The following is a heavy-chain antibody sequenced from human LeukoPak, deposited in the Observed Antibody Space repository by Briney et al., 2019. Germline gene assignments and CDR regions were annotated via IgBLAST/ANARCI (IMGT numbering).Heavy chain of an antibody. Sequence: PGGSLRLSCAASGFTFSSYAMHWVRQAPGKGLEWVAVISYDGSNKYYADSAKGRFTISRDNSKNTLYLQMNSLRAEDTAVYYCARVGPHISWGQGTLVTVSS. CDR1: GFTFSSYA. J-gene: IGHJ4*02. D-gene: IGHD2-21*01. CDR3: ARVGPHIS. V-gene: IGHV3-30-3*01. CDR2: ISYDGSNK.